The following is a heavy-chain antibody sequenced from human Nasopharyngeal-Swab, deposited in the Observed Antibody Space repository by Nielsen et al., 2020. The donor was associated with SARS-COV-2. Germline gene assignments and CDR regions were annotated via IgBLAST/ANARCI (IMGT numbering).Heavy chain of an antibody. CDR2: IYYSGST. CDR1: GGSVSSGSYY. CDR3: ARSLFTAHYFDY. V-gene: IGHV4-61*01. Sequence: SETLSLTCTVSGGSVSSGSYYWSWIWQPPGKGLEWIGYIYYSGSTNYNPSLKSRVTISVDTSKNQFSLKLSSVTAADTAVYYCARSLFTAHYFDYWGQGTLVTVSS. J-gene: IGHJ4*02.